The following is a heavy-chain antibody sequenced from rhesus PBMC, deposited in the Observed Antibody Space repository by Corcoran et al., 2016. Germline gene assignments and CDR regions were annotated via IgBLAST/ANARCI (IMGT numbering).Heavy chain of an antibody. CDR2: GEPEDGEA. J-gene: IGHJ4*01. D-gene: IGHD3-28*01. Sequence: EVQLVQSGAEVKTPGASVTHSCKASGYPFTASYLHWVRQAPGKGLEWMGRGEPEDGEAIHAQKFQDRVTITADTATDTAYMELSSLRSEDTAVYYCARFSGYYPDFDYWGQGVLVTVSS. CDR1: GYPFTASY. V-gene: IGHV1-111*02. CDR3: ARFSGYYPDFDY.